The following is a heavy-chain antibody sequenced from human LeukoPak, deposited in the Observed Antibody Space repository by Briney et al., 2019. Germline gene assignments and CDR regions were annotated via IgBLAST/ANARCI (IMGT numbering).Heavy chain of an antibody. J-gene: IGHJ4*02. D-gene: IGHD4-17*01. CDR1: GYTFTDYY. CDR3: GRDNGDYVLDY. Sequence: ASVKVSCKASGYTFTDYYMHGVRQAPGQGLEWMGWINPNSGGTKYAQKFQGRVTMTRDTSISTAYMEVSRLRSEDTAVYYCGRDNGDYVLDYWGQGTLVTVSS. CDR2: INPNSGGT. V-gene: IGHV1-2*02.